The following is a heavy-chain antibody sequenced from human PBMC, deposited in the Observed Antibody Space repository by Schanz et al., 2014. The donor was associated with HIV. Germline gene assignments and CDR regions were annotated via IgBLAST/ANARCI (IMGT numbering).Heavy chain of an antibody. J-gene: IGHJ4*01. V-gene: IGHV3-21*01. Sequence: VQLVESGGGVVQPGRSLRLSCAASGFTLSSHAMHWVRQAPGKGLEWVSSISSGSTYIYVADSLKGRSTISRDNAQNSLYLQLNSLRAEDTAVYYCARDLGLITRIATVLLDYWGHGTLVTVSS. CDR2: ISSGSTYI. CDR1: GFTLSSHA. D-gene: IGHD2-21*01. CDR3: ARDLGLITRIATVLLDY.